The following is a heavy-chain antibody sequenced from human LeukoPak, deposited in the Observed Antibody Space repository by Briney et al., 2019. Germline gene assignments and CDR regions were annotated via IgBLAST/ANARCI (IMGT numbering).Heavy chain of an antibody. V-gene: IGHV3-23*01. CDR2: ISGSSTRT. D-gene: IGHD3-22*01. J-gene: IGHJ4*02. Sequence: PGGSLRLSCAASGFTFSSYSMHWVRQAPGKGLEWVSSISGSSTRTYYTDSVKGRFTISRDNPKSTLYLQMNSLRAEDTAVYYCAKQRDYYDSSGYYRGYYFDYWGQGTLVTVSS. CDR1: GFTFSSYS. CDR3: AKQRDYYDSSGYYRGYYFDY.